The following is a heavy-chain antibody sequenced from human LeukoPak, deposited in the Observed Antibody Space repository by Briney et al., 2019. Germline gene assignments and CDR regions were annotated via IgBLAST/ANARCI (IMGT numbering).Heavy chain of an antibody. J-gene: IGHJ4*02. Sequence: SVKVSCKAPGDTFSRYGISWVRQAPGQGLEWMGGIIPLFGTANYAQKFQGRVTITADESTSTVYMELNSLRFEDTAVYYCAREWNYETNGYFFYYWAQGTLVTVSS. CDR2: IIPLFGTA. V-gene: IGHV1-69*13. D-gene: IGHD3-22*01. CDR1: GDTFSRYG. CDR3: AREWNYETNGYFFYY.